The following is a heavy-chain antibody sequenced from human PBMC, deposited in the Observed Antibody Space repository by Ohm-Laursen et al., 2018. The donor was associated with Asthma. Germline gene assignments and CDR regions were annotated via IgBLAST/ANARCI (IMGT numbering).Heavy chain of an antibody. Sequence: ASSVKVSCKASGYTFTSYYMHWVRQAPGQGLEWMGIINPSGGSTSYAQKFQGRVTMTRDTSTSTVYMELSSLRSEDTAVYYCASTYGSSGYYAAFDIWGQGTMVTVSS. CDR3: ASTYGSSGYYAAFDI. CDR1: GYTFTSYY. D-gene: IGHD3-22*01. J-gene: IGHJ3*02. V-gene: IGHV1-46*03. CDR2: INPSGGST.